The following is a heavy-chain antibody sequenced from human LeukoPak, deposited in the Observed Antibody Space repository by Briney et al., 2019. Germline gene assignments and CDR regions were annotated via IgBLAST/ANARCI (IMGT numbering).Heavy chain of an antibody. CDR3: ARLYGDFVAN. D-gene: IGHD4-17*01. CDR1: GGSFSGYY. V-gene: IGHV4-34*01. CDR2: INHSGST. Sequence: PSETLSLTCAVYGGSFSGYYWSWIRQPPGKGLEWIGEINHSGSTNYNPSLKSQVTISVDTSKNQFSLKLSSVTAADTAVYYCARLYGDFVANWGQGTLVTVSS. J-gene: IGHJ4*02.